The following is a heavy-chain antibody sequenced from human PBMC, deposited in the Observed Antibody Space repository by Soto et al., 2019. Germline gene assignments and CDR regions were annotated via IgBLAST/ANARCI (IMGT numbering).Heavy chain of an antibody. D-gene: IGHD3-10*01. CDR1: GGTFGRYT. J-gene: IGHJ6*03. Sequence: QVQLVQSGAEVKKPGSSVKVSCKASGGTFGRYTLSWVRQAPGQGLEWMGWIIPILETANYSRRFQGRLTITAETSTGAAYRDLCGLKSDDTGVYYCARGGKLGGDLDVWGKWTPVTVSS. CDR3: ARGGKLGGDLDV. CDR2: IIPILETA. V-gene: IGHV1-69*08.